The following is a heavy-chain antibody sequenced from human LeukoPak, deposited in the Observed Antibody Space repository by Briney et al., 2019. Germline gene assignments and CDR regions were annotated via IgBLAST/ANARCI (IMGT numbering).Heavy chain of an antibody. J-gene: IGHJ4*02. D-gene: IGHD2-21*02. CDR3: ARVEYCGGDCNFDY. V-gene: IGHV1-2*06. Sequence: ASVKVSCKASGYTFTGYYMHWVRQAPGQGLEWMGRINPNSGGTNYAQKFQGRVTMTRDTSISTAYMELSRLRSDDTAVYYCARVEYCGGDCNFDYWGQGTLVTVSS. CDR2: INPNSGGT. CDR1: GYTFTGYY.